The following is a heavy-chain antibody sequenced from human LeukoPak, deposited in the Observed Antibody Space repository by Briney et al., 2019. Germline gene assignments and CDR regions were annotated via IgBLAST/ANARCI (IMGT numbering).Heavy chain of an antibody. CDR1: GGSISSSGYY. V-gene: IGHV4-39*01. Sequence: SETLSLTCTVSGGSISSSGYYWGWIRQPPGKGLEWIGTMYYSGSSYYSPSLKSRVTMSVDTSKNQFSLKLSSVTAADTAVYYCARLVSSSSWSDIWGQGTMVTVSS. D-gene: IGHD6-13*01. J-gene: IGHJ3*02. CDR3: ARLVSSSSWSDI. CDR2: MYYSGSS.